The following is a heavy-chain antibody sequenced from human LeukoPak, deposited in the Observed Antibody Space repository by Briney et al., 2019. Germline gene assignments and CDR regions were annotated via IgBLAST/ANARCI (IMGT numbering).Heavy chain of an antibody. CDR2: INLDGSQK. J-gene: IGHJ4*02. V-gene: IGHV3-7*01. CDR1: GFMFKNYG. Sequence: GGSLRLSCAASGFMFKNYGMSWARQAPGKGPEWVANINLDGSQKYYVDSVKGRFTISRDNAENSLYLQMNSLRAEDTALYYCARKRPNYFDYWGQGTLVTVSS. CDR3: ARKRPNYFDY.